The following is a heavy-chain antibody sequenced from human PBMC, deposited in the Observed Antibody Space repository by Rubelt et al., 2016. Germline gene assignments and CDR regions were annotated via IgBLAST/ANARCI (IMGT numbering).Heavy chain of an antibody. Sequence: QVQLVQSGAEVKKPGSSVKVSCKASGGTFGSYAISWVRQAPGQGLEWMGRIIPILGIANYAQKFQGRVTITADKSTSTAYMERSSLRSEDTAVYYCARDNGDTAMVSGNDYWGQGTLVTVSS. D-gene: IGHD5-18*01. V-gene: IGHV1-69*04. J-gene: IGHJ4*02. CDR1: GGTFGSYA. CDR3: ARDNGDTAMVSGNDY. CDR2: IIPILGIA.